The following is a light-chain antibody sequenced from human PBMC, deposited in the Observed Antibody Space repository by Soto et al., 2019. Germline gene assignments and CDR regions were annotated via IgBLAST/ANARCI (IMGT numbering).Light chain of an antibody. Sequence: QSALTQPASVSGSPGQSITISCTGTNSDIGGYDYVSWYQHHPGKAPKLLIYGVTNRPSGVSDRFSGSKSGNTASLTISGLPDEDEDDYYCSSYTSSTLVVFGGGTKLTVL. CDR2: GVT. V-gene: IGLV2-14*01. CDR3: SSYTSSTLVV. J-gene: IGLJ2*01. CDR1: NSDIGGYDY.